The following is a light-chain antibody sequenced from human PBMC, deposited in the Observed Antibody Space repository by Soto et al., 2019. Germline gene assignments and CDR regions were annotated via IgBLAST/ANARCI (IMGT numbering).Light chain of an antibody. V-gene: IGKV3-15*01. CDR1: QSVGSK. CDR3: QQYSDWPPEYT. CDR2: GVS. Sequence: EILMTQSPATLSVSPGEGATLSCRANQSVGSKLAWYQQKPGQAPRLLIFGVSTRANGVPARFSGSGSGTDFCLTISSLESEDFAVYYCQQYSDWPPEYTFGQGTKLEIK. J-gene: IGKJ2*01.